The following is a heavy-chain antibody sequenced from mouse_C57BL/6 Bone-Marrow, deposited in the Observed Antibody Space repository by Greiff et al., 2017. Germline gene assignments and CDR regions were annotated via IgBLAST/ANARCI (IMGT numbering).Heavy chain of an antibody. Sequence: QVQLQQSGAELVRPGSSVKLSCKASGYTFTSYWMDWVKQRPGQGLEWIGNIYPSDSETHYNQKFKDKATLTVDKSSSTAYMQLSSLTSEDSAVYYCARSYYSPLAWWGQGTLVTVSA. CDR1: GYTFTSYW. V-gene: IGHV1-61*01. D-gene: IGHD2-12*01. J-gene: IGHJ3*01. CDR2: IYPSDSET. CDR3: ARSYYSPLAW.